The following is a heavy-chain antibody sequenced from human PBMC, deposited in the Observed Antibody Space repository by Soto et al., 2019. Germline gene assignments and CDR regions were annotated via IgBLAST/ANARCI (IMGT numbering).Heavy chain of an antibody. V-gene: IGHV4-38-2*01. Sequence: SETLSLTCAVSGYSISSGYYWGWIRQPPGKGLEWIGSIYHSGSTYYNPSLKSRVTISVDTTKNQFSLKLSSVTAADTAVYYCARSGSGSLNWFAPWAREPWSPSPQ. CDR3: ARSGSGSLNWFAP. CDR1: GYSISSGYY. D-gene: IGHD3-10*01. CDR2: IYHSGST. J-gene: IGHJ5*02.